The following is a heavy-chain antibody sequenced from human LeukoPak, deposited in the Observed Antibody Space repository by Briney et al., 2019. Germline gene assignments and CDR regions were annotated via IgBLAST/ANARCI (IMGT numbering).Heavy chain of an antibody. CDR3: ARGRGYCSSTSCYEDAFDT. V-gene: IGHV1-69*05. CDR2: SIPIFGTA. J-gene: IGHJ3*02. CDR1: GGTFSSYA. D-gene: IGHD2-2*01. Sequence: SVKASCKASGGTFSSYAISWVRQAPGQGLEWMGGSIPIFGTANYAQKFQGRVTITTDESTSTAYMELSSLRSEDTAVYYCARGRGYCSSTSCYEDAFDTWGQGTMVTVSS.